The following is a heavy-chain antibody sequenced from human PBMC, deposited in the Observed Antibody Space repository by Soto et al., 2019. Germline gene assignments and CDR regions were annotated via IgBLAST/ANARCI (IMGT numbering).Heavy chain of an antibody. CDR1: GGSFSGYY. CDR3: ARRRGYSYGSVDY. CDR2: INHSGST. J-gene: IGHJ4*02. V-gene: IGHV4-34*01. D-gene: IGHD5-18*01. Sequence: QVQLQQWGAGLLKPSETLSLTCAVYGGSFSGYYWSWIRQPPGKGLEWIGEINHSGSTNYHPSLKSRVTRSVDTSKTQFSLKLSSVTAADPAVYYCARRRGYSYGSVDYWGQGTLVTVSS.